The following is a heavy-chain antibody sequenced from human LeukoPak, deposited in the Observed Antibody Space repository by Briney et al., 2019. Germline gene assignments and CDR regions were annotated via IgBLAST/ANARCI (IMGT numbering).Heavy chain of an antibody. CDR1: GFTFSTYV. D-gene: IGHD1-1*01. J-gene: IGHJ4*02. CDR2: ISSNGDNT. CDR3: VGGTGY. V-gene: IGHV3-64D*06. Sequence: GGSLRLSCSVSGFTFSTYVMHWVRQAPGKGLEYVSAISSNGDNTYYADSVKGRFTISRNKSKNTRYLQMSSLRADDSAVYYCVGGTGYWGQGTLVTVSS.